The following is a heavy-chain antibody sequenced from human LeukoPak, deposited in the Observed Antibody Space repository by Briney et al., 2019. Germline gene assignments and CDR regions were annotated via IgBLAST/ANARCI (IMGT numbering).Heavy chain of an antibody. J-gene: IGHJ6*03. Sequence: SETLSLTCTVSGGSISGYYWSWIRQPPGKGLEWIGYMSYSGRPNYHPSLKSRVPISVDTSKNQFSLKMSSVTTTDTAVYYCARGEGGGNWREGNYYYYYYMVVWGKGTTVTVSS. CDR1: GGSISGYY. D-gene: IGHD2-21*01. CDR3: ARGEGGGNWREGNYYYYYYMVV. V-gene: IGHV4-59*01. CDR2: MSYSGRP.